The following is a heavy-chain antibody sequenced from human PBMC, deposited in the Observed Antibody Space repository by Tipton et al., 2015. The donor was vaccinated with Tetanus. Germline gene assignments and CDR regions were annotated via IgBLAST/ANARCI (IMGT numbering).Heavy chain of an antibody. Sequence: TLSLTCTVSGASINSSRHFWAWIRQPPGKGLEWIGNVYSSGSTYYNPSLKSRVTMSLDTSKSQFSLKLSSVTAADTAVYYCARDGWGLTNWFDSWGQGTLVTVSS. CDR2: VYSSGST. D-gene: IGHD4/OR15-4a*01. CDR1: GASINSSRHF. CDR3: ARDGWGLTNWFDS. J-gene: IGHJ5*01. V-gene: IGHV4-39*07.